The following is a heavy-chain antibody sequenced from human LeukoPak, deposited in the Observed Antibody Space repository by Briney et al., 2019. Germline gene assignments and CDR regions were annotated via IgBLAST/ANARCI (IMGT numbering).Heavy chain of an antibody. D-gene: IGHD3-16*01. CDR3: AKWGTTYFQH. J-gene: IGHJ1*01. Sequence: GPSLRLSCAASAFTFSSYAMSWVSQAPGKGLEWVSAISGSGGSTYYADSVKGRFTISRDNSKNTLYLQMNSLRAEDTAVYYCAKWGTTYFQHWGQGTLVTVSS. CDR2: ISGSGGST. V-gene: IGHV3-23*01. CDR1: AFTFSSYA.